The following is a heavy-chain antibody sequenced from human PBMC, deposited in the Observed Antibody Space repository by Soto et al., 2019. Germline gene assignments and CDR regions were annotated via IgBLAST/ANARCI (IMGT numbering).Heavy chain of an antibody. D-gene: IGHD6-19*01. CDR1: GSTFSSYS. CDR2: ISSSSSTI. V-gene: IGHV3-48*01. CDR3: AREARIAVAIDAFDI. J-gene: IGHJ3*02. Sequence: GGSLRLSCAASGSTFSSYSMNWVRQAPGKGLEWVSYISSSSSTIYYADSVRGRFTISRDNAKNSLYLQMNSLRAEDTAVYYCAREARIAVAIDAFDIRGQGTMVTVSS.